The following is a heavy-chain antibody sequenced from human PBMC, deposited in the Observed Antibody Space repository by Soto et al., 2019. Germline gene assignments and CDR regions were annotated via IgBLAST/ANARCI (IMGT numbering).Heavy chain of an antibody. Sequence: QVQVMQSGAEVKKPGASVKVSCKASGYTFTSYGISWVRQAPGQGLEWMGWISTYNGNTNYAQKLQGRVTMTTDTCTRTAYTELRSLRSDATAVYYCGRDLYQSVFYYGMDVWGQGTTVTVSS. CDR1: GYTFTSYG. CDR2: ISTYNGNT. J-gene: IGHJ6*02. CDR3: GRDLYQSVFYYGMDV. V-gene: IGHV1-18*01. D-gene: IGHD2-2*01.